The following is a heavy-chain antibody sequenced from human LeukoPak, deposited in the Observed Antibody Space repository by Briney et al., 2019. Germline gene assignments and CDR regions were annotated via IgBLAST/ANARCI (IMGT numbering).Heavy chain of an antibody. V-gene: IGHV3-7*03. D-gene: IGHD3-22*01. J-gene: IGHJ4*02. CDR2: IKQDGSEK. CDR1: GFTFSSYW. CDR3: AKGVRIGYYDGFFDY. Sequence: GGSLRLSCAASGFTFSSYWMSWVRQAPGKGREGVANIKQDGSEKYYVDSVKGRFTISRDNAKNSLYLQMNSLRAEDTAVYYCAKGVRIGYYDGFFDYWGQGTLVTVSS.